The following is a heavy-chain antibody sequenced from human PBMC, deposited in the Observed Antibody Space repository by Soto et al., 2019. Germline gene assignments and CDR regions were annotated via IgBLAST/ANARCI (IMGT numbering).Heavy chain of an antibody. CDR2: INAGNGDT. J-gene: IGHJ4*02. Sequence: ASVKVSCKASGYTFTAYAINWVRQAPGQRLEWMGWINAGNGDTKYSQEFQGRLTITRDTSATTAYMELSSLRSEDTAMYYCASRPGLDQWPVLDYWGQGTLVTVSS. D-gene: IGHD6-19*01. CDR3: ASRPGLDQWPVLDY. V-gene: IGHV1-3*01. CDR1: GYTFTAYA.